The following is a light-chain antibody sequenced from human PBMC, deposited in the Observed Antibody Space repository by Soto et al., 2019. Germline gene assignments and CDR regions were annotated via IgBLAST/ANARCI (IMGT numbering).Light chain of an antibody. CDR3: QQYSSDST. CDR2: RAS. V-gene: IGKV1-5*03. Sequence: IRMTQSPSTLSASVGDRVTITCRASQSIKNWLAWYQQKPGKAPKLLIYRASSLENGVPSRFSGRGSGTEFIFTITSLQPDDFATYYCQQYSSDSTFGQGTKVEIK. CDR1: QSIKNW. J-gene: IGKJ1*01.